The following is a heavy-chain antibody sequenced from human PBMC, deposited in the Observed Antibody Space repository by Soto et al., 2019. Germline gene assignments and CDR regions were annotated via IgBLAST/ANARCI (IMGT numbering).Heavy chain of an antibody. J-gene: IGHJ4*02. V-gene: IGHV4-30-2*01. CDR3: ARGRLLPAVNFDF. Sequence: SETLSLTCAVSGDSISSGGYSWNWIRQPPGKGLEWIGYIYHSGSASCNPSLKSRVTISVDGSKNHFSLQLTSVTAADTAVYYCARGRLLPAVNFDFWGQGALVTVSS. D-gene: IGHD2-2*01. CDR1: GDSISSGGYS. CDR2: IYHSGSA.